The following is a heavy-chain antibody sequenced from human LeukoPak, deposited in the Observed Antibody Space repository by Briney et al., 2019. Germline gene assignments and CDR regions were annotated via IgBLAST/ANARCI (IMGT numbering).Heavy chain of an antibody. CDR3: AKGLGYCSSTSCYNYYFDMDV. Sequence: GESLKISCKGSGYSFTSYWIGWVRQMPGKGLEWMGIINPGDSDTRYSPSFQGQVTISADKSISTAYLQWSSLKASDTAMYYCAKGLGYCSSTSCYNYYFDMDVWGQGTTVTVSS. D-gene: IGHD2-2*01. J-gene: IGHJ6*02. CDR2: INPGDSDT. V-gene: IGHV5-51*01. CDR1: GYSFTSYW.